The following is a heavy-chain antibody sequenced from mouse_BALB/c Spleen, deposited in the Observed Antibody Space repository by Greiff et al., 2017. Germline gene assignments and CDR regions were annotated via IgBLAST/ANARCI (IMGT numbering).Heavy chain of an antibody. D-gene: IGHD1-1*01. V-gene: IGHV2-6-4*01. CDR2: IWGGGST. Sequence: VMLVESGPGLVAPSQSLSITCTVSGFSLSRYSVHWVRQPPGKGLEWLGMIWGGGSTDYNSALKSRLNISKDNSKHQVFLKMNSLQTEDTAMYYCASALYCGSSYAMDYWGQGTSVTVSS. J-gene: IGHJ4*01. CDR3: ASALYCGSSYAMDY. CDR1: GFSLSRYS.